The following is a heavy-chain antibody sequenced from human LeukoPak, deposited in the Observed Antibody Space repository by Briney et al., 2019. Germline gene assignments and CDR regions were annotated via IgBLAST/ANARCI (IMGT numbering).Heavy chain of an antibody. D-gene: IGHD3-16*01. V-gene: IGHV4-34*01. Sequence: SETLSLTCAVYGGSFSGYYWSWIRQPPGKGLEWIGEINHSGSTNYNPSLKSRVTISVDTSKNQFSLKLSSVTAADTAVYYCARVYDYVWGISRPQPDKYYFDYWGQGTLVTVSS. CDR2: INHSGST. CDR1: GGSFSGYY. J-gene: IGHJ4*02. CDR3: ARVYDYVWGISRPQPDKYYFDY.